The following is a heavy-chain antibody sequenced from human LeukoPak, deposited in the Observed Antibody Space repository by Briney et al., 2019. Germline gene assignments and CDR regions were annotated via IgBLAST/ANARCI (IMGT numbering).Heavy chain of an antibody. CDR2: IYTSGST. D-gene: IGHD1-1*01. Sequence: PSETLSLTCTVPGGSISSGSYYWSWIRQPAGKGLEWIGRIYTSGSTNYNPSLKSRVTISVDTSKSQFSLILSSVTAADTAVYYCARDAWGTKFDRWGQGTLVTVSS. CDR1: GGSISSGSYY. J-gene: IGHJ5*02. CDR3: ARDAWGTKFDR. V-gene: IGHV4-61*02.